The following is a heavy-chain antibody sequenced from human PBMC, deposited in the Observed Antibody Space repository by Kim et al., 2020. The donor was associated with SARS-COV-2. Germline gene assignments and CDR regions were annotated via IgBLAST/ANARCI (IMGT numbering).Heavy chain of an antibody. Sequence: GWSLRLSCAASGFTFTSYWMAWVRQAPGKGLEWVAHIKEDGSVKNYVDSVKGRFTISRDNAENSVYLQMNNLRDEDTAVCYCSRDGWLDYWVQGTLVTVS. J-gene: IGHJ4*02. V-gene: IGHV3-7*01. CDR3: SRDGWLDY. D-gene: IGHD2-15*01. CDR1: GFTFTSYW. CDR2: IKEDGSVK.